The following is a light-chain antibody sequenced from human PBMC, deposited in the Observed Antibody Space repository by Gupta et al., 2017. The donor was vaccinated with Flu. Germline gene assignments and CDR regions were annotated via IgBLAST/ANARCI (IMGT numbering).Light chain of an antibody. Sequence: GQTARITCSGDAFPKKYAYWYQQKSGQAPVVVIYKDSERPSGIAERFSGSSSGTTVTLTISGVQAEDEADYYCQSTDSSETYVVFGGGTKLTVL. CDR2: KDS. V-gene: IGLV3-25*03. CDR3: QSTDSSETYVV. J-gene: IGLJ3*02. CDR1: AFPKKY.